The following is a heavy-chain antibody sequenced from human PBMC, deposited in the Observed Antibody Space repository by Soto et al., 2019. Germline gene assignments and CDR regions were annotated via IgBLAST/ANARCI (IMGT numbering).Heavy chain of an antibody. J-gene: IGHJ4*02. Sequence: EVQLLESGGGLVQPGGSLRLSSAASGFTFSSYAMSWVRQAPGKGQEWVSAISGSGGSTYYADSVKGRFTISRDNSKNTLYLQMNSLRAEDTAVYYCAKINPVHGRLRLRDFDYWGQGTLVTVSS. CDR3: AKINPVHGRLRLRDFDY. V-gene: IGHV3-23*01. CDR2: ISGSGGST. CDR1: GFTFSSYA. D-gene: IGHD5-12*01.